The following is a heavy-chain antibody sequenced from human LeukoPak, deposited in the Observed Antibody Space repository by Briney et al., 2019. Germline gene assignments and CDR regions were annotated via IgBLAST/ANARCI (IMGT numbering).Heavy chain of an antibody. D-gene: IGHD1-7*01. J-gene: IGHJ3*02. CDR2: AKNKAYSYTI. Sequence: GGSLTLSCAASGFTFSDHYMDWVRQPPGKGLEWVGRAKNKAYSYTIEYAASVKGRFNISRDDSKNSLYLEMNRLRIEDTAVYHCSREARRAGTSIDIWGQGTVVTVSS. CDR1: GFTFSDHY. CDR3: SREARRAGTSIDI. V-gene: IGHV3-72*01.